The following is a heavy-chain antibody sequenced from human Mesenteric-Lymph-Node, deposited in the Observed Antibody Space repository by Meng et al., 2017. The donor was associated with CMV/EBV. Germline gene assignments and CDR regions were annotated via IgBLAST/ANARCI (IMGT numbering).Heavy chain of an antibody. Sequence: LTCGVSGGSFTNYYCSWIRQSPEKGLEWIAEINHWGTRKYNPSLKARVTMSMNTAKNQSSLQVTSVTAADTGVYFCARVGFGELFRYWGQGIRVTVSS. CDR2: INHWGTR. J-gene: IGHJ4*02. V-gene: IGHV4-34*01. CDR1: GGSFTNYY. CDR3: ARVGFGELFRY. D-gene: IGHD3-16*01.